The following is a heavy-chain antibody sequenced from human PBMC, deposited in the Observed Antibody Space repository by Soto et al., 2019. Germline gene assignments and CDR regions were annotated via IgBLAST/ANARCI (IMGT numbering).Heavy chain of an antibody. CDR3: AKRILPTTKFPYDY. CDR2: ISSGNGDTT. V-gene: IGHV3-23*01. D-gene: IGHD3-10*02. J-gene: IGHJ4*02. CDR1: GFTFNNYA. Sequence: PGGSLRLSCSASGFTFNNYAMSWVRQAPGMGLKWVSVISSGNGDTTFYADSVKGRFTVSRDNSKNTLFLQMNSLRAEDTAVYYCAKRILPTTKFPYDYWGPGTLVTVSS.